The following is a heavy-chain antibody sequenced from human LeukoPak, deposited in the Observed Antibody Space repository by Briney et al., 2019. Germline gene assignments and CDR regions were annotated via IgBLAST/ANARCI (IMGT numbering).Heavy chain of an antibody. CDR3: ARDRLVPGYFDY. CDR1: GGSISSSSYY. J-gene: IGHJ4*02. Sequence: PSETLSLTCTVSGGSISSSSYYWGWIRQPPGKGLEWIGYIYYSGSTYYNPSLKSRVTISVDTSKNQFSLKLSSVTAADTAVYYCARDRLVPGYFDYWGQGTLVTVSS. D-gene: IGHD2-2*01. V-gene: IGHV4-39*07. CDR2: IYYSGST.